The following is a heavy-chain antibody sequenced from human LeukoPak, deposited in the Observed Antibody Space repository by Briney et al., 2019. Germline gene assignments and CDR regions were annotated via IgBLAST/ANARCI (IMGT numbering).Heavy chain of an antibody. D-gene: IGHD2-2*01. J-gene: IGHJ4*02. CDR1: GYSISSGYY. CDR3: ARDYCSSTSCYGFDY. CDR2: IYHSGST. V-gene: IGHV4-38-2*02. Sequence: SETLSLTCTVSGYSISSGYYWGWIRQPPGKGLEWIGSIYHSGSTNYNPSLKSRVTISVDTSKNQFSLKLSSVTAADTAVYYCARDYCSSTSCYGFDYWGQGTLVTVSS.